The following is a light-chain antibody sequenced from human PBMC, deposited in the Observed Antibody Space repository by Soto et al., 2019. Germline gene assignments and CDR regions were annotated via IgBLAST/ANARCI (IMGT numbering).Light chain of an antibody. J-gene: IGKJ4*01. CDR1: QSVSSY. Sequence: ETVLTQSPATLSLSPGERATLSCRASQSVSSYLAWYQQKPGQAPRLLIYDASNRATGIPARFSGSGSGTDFTLTISSLEPEDFAVYYCQQRSNWPPGLTFGGGTKVEIK. CDR2: DAS. V-gene: IGKV3-11*01. CDR3: QQRSNWPPGLT.